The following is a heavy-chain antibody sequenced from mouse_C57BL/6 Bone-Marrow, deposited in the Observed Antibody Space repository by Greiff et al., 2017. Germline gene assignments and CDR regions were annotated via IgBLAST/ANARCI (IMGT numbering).Heavy chain of an antibody. CDR2: IDPENGYT. D-gene: IGHD1-1*01. V-gene: IGHV14-4*01. J-gene: IGHJ2*01. CDR1: GFNIKDDY. Sequence: EVQLQQSGAELVRPGASVKLSCTASGFNIKDDYMPWVKQRPDQGLEWIGWIDPENGYTEYASNFQGQATITADPTSNTAYLQLSSLTSEDTAVYYCTPLITTVVATFDYWGQGTTLTGSS. CDR3: TPLITTVVATFDY.